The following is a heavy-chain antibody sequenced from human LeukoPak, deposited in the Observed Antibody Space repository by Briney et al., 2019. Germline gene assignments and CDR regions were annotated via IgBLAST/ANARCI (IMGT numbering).Heavy chain of an antibody. CDR3: ARDSHSGSYYYYYYMDV. Sequence: GGSLRLSCAASGFTFSSYSMNWVRQAPGKGLEWVSSISSSSSYIYYADSVKGRFTISRDNAKNSLYLQMNSLRAEDTAVYYCARDSHSGSYYYYYYMDVWGKGTTVTVSS. V-gene: IGHV3-21*01. J-gene: IGHJ6*03. CDR1: GFTFSSYS. D-gene: IGHD1-26*01. CDR2: ISSSSSYI.